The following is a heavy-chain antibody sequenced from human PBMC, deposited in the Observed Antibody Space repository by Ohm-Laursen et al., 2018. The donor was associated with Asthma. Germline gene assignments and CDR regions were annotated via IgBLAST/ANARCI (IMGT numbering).Heavy chain of an antibody. V-gene: IGHV3-30*18. CDR2: ISYDGSNK. J-gene: IGHJ4*02. CDR1: GFTFRSYG. CDR3: AKTPYDFWSGPIDY. Sequence: SLRLSCAASGFTFRSYGMHWVRQAPGKGLEWVAVISYDGSNKYYADSVKGRFTISRDNSKNTLYLQMNSLRAEDTAVYYCAKTPYDFWSGPIDYWGQGTLVTVSS. D-gene: IGHD3-3*01.